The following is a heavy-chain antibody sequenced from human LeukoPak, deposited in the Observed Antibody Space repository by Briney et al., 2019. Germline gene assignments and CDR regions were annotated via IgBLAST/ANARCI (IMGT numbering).Heavy chain of an antibody. Sequence: PGGSLRLSCAASGFTFSDYYMSWIRQAPGEGLEWVSYISSSGSTIYYADSVKGRFTISRDNAKNSLYLQMNSLRAEDTAVYYCARDRRSSFDYYYYYMDVWGKGTTVTVSS. CDR3: ARDRRSSFDYYYYYMDV. CDR2: ISSSGSTI. V-gene: IGHV3-11*01. J-gene: IGHJ6*03. CDR1: GFTFSDYY. D-gene: IGHD6-13*01.